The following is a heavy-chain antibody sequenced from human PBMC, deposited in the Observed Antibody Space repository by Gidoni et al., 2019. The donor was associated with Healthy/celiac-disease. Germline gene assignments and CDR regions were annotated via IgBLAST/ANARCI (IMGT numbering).Heavy chain of an antibody. CDR2: SYWDDDN. D-gene: IGHD6-25*01. CDR3: ADRSRDESGYAFDI. Sequence: HITLKESGPTLVKHTQTPTLTCTFSGFALSTSGVGVGWLRQPPGKALEWLALSYWDDDNLYSPSLNSRLTITKYISKNQVVLTITNMDPVYTATYYCADRSRDESGYAFDIWGQGTMVTVSS. J-gene: IGHJ3*02. CDR1: GFALSTSGVG. V-gene: IGHV2-5*02.